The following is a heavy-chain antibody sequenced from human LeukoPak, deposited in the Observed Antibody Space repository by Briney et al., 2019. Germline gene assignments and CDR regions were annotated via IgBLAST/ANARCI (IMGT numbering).Heavy chain of an antibody. J-gene: IGHJ3*02. CDR3: AKGRGALWFGELLLDAFDI. D-gene: IGHD3-10*01. Sequence: GGSLRLSCAASGFTFSSYSMNWVRQAPGKGLEWVSSISSSSSYIYYADSVKGRFTISRDNSKNTLYLQMNSLRAEDTAVYYCAKGRGALWFGELLLDAFDIWGQGTMVTVSS. CDR2: ISSSSSYI. V-gene: IGHV3-21*04. CDR1: GFTFSSYS.